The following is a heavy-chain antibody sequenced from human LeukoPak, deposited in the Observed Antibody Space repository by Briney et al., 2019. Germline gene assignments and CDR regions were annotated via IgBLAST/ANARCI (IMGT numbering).Heavy chain of an antibody. D-gene: IGHD7-27*01. CDR3: ARGFRGDNFDY. CDR2: IYHSGST. Sequence: SETLSLTCTVSGYSISSGYYWGWIRQPPGKGLEWIGSIYHSGSTYYNPSLKSRVTISVDTSKNQFSLKLSSVTAADTAVYYCARGFRGDNFDYWGQGTLVTVSS. V-gene: IGHV4-38-2*02. J-gene: IGHJ4*02. CDR1: GYSISSGYY.